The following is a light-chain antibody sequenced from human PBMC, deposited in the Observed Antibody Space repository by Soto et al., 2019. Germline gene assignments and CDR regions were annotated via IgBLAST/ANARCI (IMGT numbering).Light chain of an antibody. J-gene: IGLJ2*01. V-gene: IGLV2-8*01. CDR2: EVS. Sequence: QSVLTQPPSASGSPGQSGTISCTGTSSDVGGYNYVSWYQQHPGKAPKLMIYEVSKRPSGVPDRCSGSKSGNTASLTVSGLQAEDEADYYCSSYAGSNNLVFGGGTKLTVL. CDR1: SSDVGGYNY. CDR3: SSYAGSNNLV.